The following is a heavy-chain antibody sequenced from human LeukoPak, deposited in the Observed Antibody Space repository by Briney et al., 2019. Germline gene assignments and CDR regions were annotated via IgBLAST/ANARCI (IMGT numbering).Heavy chain of an antibody. D-gene: IGHD3-10*01. J-gene: IGHJ6*03. Sequence: ASVKVSCKASGYTLTSYYMHWVRQAPGQGLEWMGIINPSGGSTSYAQTFQGRVTMTRDTSTSTVYMELSSLRSEDTAVYYCARGASHGSGSYWQKNNYYYMDVWGKGTTVTVSS. CDR3: ARGASHGSGSYWQKNNYYYMDV. V-gene: IGHV1-46*01. CDR1: GYTLTSYY. CDR2: INPSGGST.